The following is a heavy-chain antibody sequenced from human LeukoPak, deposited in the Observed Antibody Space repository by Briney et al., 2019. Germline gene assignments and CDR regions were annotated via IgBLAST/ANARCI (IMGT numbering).Heavy chain of an antibody. CDR3: ARDPYSSSWYSNPNFDY. Sequence: ASVNVSRTASGYTFTSYGISWVRQAPGQGLEWMAWISAYNDNTNYAQKFQGRVTMTTDTSTSTAYMELRSLRSDDTAVYYCARDPYSSSWYSNPNFDYWGQGTLVTVS. V-gene: IGHV1-18*01. CDR2: ISAYNDNT. CDR1: GYTFTSYG. D-gene: IGHD6-13*01. J-gene: IGHJ4*02.